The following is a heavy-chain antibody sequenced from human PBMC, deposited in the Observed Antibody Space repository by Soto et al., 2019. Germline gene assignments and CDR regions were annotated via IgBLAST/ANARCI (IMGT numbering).Heavy chain of an antibody. D-gene: IGHD1-26*01. CDR2: IYTSGST. CDR1: GGSISSYY. Sequence: QVQLQESGPGLVKPSETLSLTCTVSGGSISSYYWSWIRQPAGKGLEWIGRIYTSGSTNYNPSLKSRVTMSVDKSKNQFSLKLSSVSAADKAVYYCARVRRELQYGMDVWGQGTTVTVSS. J-gene: IGHJ6*02. V-gene: IGHV4-4*07. CDR3: ARVRRELQYGMDV.